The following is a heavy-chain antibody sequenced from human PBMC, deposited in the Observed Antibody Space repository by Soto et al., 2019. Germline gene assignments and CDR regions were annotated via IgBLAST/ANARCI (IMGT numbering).Heavy chain of an antibody. J-gene: IGHJ4*01. CDR3: AKNYYLDT. Sequence: SMILRYGAAGVNFSSFAISWVRQAQGKGLEWVSSINVDDSTYYANSVKGRFTISRDNSKNTVNLQMNSLRADDTAVYYCAKNYYLDTWPHGTLVTVST. CDR2: INVDDST. V-gene: IGHV3-23*01. CDR1: GVNFSSFA.